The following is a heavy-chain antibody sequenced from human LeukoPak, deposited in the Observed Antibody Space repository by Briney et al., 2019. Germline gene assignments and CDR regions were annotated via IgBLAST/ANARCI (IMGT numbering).Heavy chain of an antibody. CDR1: GGSISSSY. CDR2: ISTSGTT. Sequence: SETLSLTCSISGGSISSSYLNWIRQPGGKGLEWIGRISTSGTTNYSPSLKGRLTMSIDTSKKQFSLNLRSVTAADTAMYYCARDMGRGWFDPWGQGALVTVSS. D-gene: IGHD1-26*01. CDR3: ARDMGRGWFDP. V-gene: IGHV4-4*07. J-gene: IGHJ5*02.